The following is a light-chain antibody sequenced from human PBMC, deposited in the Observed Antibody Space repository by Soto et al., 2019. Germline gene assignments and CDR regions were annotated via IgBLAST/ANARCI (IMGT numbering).Light chain of an antibody. CDR3: AAWDDGLNGVL. Sequence: QSVLTQPPSASGTPGQRVTISCSGSSSNIGSNPVHWYQQVPGTAPKLLIHNNNQRPSGVPARFSGSKSGTSASLAISGLQSEDEADYYCAAWDDGLNGVLFGGGTKLTVL. J-gene: IGLJ2*01. CDR2: NNN. CDR1: SSNIGSNP. V-gene: IGLV1-44*01.